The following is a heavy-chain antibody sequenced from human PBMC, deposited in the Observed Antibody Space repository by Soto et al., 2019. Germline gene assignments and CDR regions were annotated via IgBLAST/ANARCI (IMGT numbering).Heavy chain of an antibody. J-gene: IGHJ6*02. D-gene: IGHD2-2*01. CDR2: IIPIFGTA. CDR3: AVIVVVPAADPGHYYYYGMDV. V-gene: IGHV1-69*01. CDR1: GGTFSSYA. Sequence: QVQLVQSGAEVKKPGSSVKVSCKASGGTFSSYAISWVRQAPGQGLEWMGGIIPIFGTANYAQKFQGRVTITADESTSTAYMELSSLRSEDTAVYYCAVIVVVPAADPGHYYYYGMDVWGQGTTVTVSS.